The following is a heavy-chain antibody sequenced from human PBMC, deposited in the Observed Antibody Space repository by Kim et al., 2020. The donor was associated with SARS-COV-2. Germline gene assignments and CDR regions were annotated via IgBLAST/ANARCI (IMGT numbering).Heavy chain of an antibody. D-gene: IGHD6-6*01. Sequence: AQKFQCRVTMTRDTSTSTVYMELSSLRSEDTAVYYCAWWGSSSAATPFDYWGQGTLVTVSS. CDR3: AWWGSSSAATPFDY. J-gene: IGHJ4*02. V-gene: IGHV1-46*01.